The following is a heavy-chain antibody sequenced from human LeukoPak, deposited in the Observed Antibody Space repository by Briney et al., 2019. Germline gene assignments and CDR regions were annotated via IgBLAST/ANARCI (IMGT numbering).Heavy chain of an antibody. Sequence: SETLSLTCAVYGGSFSGYYWSWIRQPPGKGLEWIGEINHSGSTNYNPSLKSRVTISVDTSKNQFSLKLGSVTAADTAVYYCARSRVLRYFDWRGAFDYWGQGTLVTVSS. CDR1: GGSFSGYY. CDR2: INHSGST. J-gene: IGHJ4*02. D-gene: IGHD3-9*01. V-gene: IGHV4-34*01. CDR3: ARSRVLRYFDWRGAFDY.